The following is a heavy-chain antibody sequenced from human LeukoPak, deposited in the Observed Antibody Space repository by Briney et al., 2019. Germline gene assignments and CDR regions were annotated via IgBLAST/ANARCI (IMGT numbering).Heavy chain of an antibody. CDR1: GGSFSGYY. D-gene: IGHD3-10*01. J-gene: IGHJ4*02. Sequence: SETLSLTCAVYGGSFSGYYWTWIRQPPRKGLEWIGEINHGGSTNYNPSLKSRVTISVDTSKNQFSLKLRSVSAADTAVYYCARGDGSGSHYPYYDFWGQGTLVTVSS. CDR2: INHGGST. V-gene: IGHV4-34*01. CDR3: ARGDGSGSHYPYYDF.